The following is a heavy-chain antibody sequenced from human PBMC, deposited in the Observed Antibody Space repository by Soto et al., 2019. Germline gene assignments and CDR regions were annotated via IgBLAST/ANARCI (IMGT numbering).Heavy chain of an antibody. CDR2: INPTSGHI. CDR1: GFIFSHYY. D-gene: IGHD1-1*01. CDR3: AILPNSAYNRHFDY. J-gene: IGHJ4*02. Sequence: QVQMVESGGGLVKPGGPLRLSCAASGFIFSHYYMGWIRQAPGKGLEWVSYINPTSGHINYADSVKGRFTISRDNSRNSLYLQMNGLTADYPAMHYGAILPNSAYNRHFDYWGQGTLVTVSS. V-gene: IGHV3-11*06.